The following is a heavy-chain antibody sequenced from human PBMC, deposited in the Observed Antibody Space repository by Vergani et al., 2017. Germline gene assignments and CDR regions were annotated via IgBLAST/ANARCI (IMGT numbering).Heavy chain of an antibody. Sequence: EVQLLESGGGLVQPGGSLRLSCAASGFTFSSYAMSWVRQAPGKGLEWVSAISGSGGSTYYADSVKGRFTISRDNSKNTLYLQMNSLRAEDTAVYYCAADRGGSPGGQGDYWGQGTLVTVSS. CDR2: ISGSGGST. CDR1: GFTFSSYA. D-gene: IGHD1-26*01. CDR3: AADRGGSPGGQGDY. J-gene: IGHJ4*02. V-gene: IGHV3-23*01.